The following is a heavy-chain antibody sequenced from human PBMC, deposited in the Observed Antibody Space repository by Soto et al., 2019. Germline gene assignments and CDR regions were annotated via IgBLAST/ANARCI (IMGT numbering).Heavy chain of an antibody. CDR1: GFTFSSYG. CDR3: AKDNYYDSSGYYDY. V-gene: IGHV3-30*18. CDR2: ISYDGSNK. Sequence: GGSLRLSCAASGFTFSSYGMHWVRQAPGKGLEWVAVISYDGSNKYYADSVKGRFTISRDNSKNTLYLQMNSLRAEDTAVYYCAKDNYYDSSGYYDYWGQGTLVTVSS. D-gene: IGHD3-22*01. J-gene: IGHJ4*02.